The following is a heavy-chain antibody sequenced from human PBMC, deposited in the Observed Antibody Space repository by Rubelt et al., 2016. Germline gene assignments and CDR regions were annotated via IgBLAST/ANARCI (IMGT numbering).Heavy chain of an antibody. CDR1: GFTVSSTY. D-gene: IGHD1-1*01. Sequence: EVHLSESGGGLEQPGGSLRLSCAASGFTVSSTYMNWVRQAPGKVLEWVSIIYSGGSTYYADSVKGRFTISRDNSRNTLYLQMTDLDAEDSAIYYGARTGAKNIWDDDFDSGGQGTLVTVSP. CDR2: IYSGGST. J-gene: IGHJ4*02. V-gene: IGHV3-53*01. CDR3: ARTGAKNIWDDDFDS.